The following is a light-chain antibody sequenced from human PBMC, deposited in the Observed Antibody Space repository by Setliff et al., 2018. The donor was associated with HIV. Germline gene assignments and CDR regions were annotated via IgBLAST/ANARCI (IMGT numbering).Light chain of an antibody. J-gene: IGLJ1*01. Sequence: LTQPRSVSGSPGQSVTFSCTGSSSDIGTYNYVSWYQQHPGKAPKLMIYDVTRRPSGVPDRFSGSKSGNTASLTISGLQAEDEADYYCCSYAGSYTYVFGTGTKVTVL. CDR1: SSDIGTYNY. V-gene: IGLV2-11*01. CDR3: CSYAGSYTYV. CDR2: DVT.